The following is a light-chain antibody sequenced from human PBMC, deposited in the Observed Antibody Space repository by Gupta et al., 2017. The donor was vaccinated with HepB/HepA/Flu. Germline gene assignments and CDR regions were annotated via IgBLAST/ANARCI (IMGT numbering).Light chain of an antibody. Sequence: DVVRTRSPPSLPFTLAQWASFPCRSSQSFVSNDGNTYLNWFQQRPGQSPRPLIYRVSTRDSGVPDRFSGSGSGTDFTLKISRVEAEDVGVYYCMQYTYWPHTFGQGTKLEIK. CDR2: RVS. CDR1: QSFVSNDGNTY. CDR3: MQYTYWPHT. J-gene: IGKJ2*01. V-gene: IGKV2-30*01.